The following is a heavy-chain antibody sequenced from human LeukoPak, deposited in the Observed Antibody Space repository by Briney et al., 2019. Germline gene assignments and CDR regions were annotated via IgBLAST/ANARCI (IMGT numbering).Heavy chain of an antibody. CDR2: INHSGST. J-gene: IGHJ5*02. D-gene: IGHD2-15*01. Sequence: SETLSLTCAVYGGSFSGYYWSWIRQPPGKGLEWIGEINHSGSTNYNPSLKSRVTISVDTSKNQFSLKLSSVTAADTAVYYCARGDCSGGSCYSHWFDPWGQGTLVTVSS. CDR3: ARGDCSGGSCYSHWFDP. V-gene: IGHV4-34*01. CDR1: GGSFSGYY.